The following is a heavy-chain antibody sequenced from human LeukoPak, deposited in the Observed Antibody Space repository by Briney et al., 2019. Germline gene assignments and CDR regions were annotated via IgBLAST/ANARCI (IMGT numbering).Heavy chain of an antibody. J-gene: IGHJ4*02. V-gene: IGHV1-2*02. D-gene: IGHD3-22*01. CDR1: GYTFTGYY. Sequence: ASVTVSCKASGYTFTGYYMHWVRQAPGQGLEWMGWINPNSGGTNYAQKFQGRVTMTRDTSISTAYMELSRLRSDDTAVYYCARSGGFGYYYLDYWGQGTLVTVSS. CDR3: ARSGGFGYYYLDY. CDR2: INPNSGGT.